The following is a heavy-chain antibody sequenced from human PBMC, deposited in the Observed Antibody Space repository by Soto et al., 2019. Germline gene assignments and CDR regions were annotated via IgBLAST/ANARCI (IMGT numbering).Heavy chain of an antibody. CDR1: GGSFSGYY. Sequence: SETLSLTCAVYGGSFSGYYWSWIRQPPGKGLEWIGEINHSGSTNYNPSLKSRVTISVDTSKNQFSLKLSSVTAADTAVYYCARGVGYCTNGVCYSSNCFKNYYYYMDVWGKGTTVTVSS. J-gene: IGHJ6*03. V-gene: IGHV4-34*01. CDR3: ARGVGYCTNGVCYSSNCFKNYYYYMDV. CDR2: INHSGST. D-gene: IGHD2-8*01.